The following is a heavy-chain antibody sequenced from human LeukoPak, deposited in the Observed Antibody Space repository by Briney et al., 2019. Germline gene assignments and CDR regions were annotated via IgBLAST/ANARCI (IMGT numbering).Heavy chain of an antibody. Sequence: PGGSLRLSCAVSGLTVSSNYMSWVRQAPGKGLEWVSVLYTGGSTYYTDSVKGRFTISRDNRKNSLYLQMNSLRTEDTALYYCAKDIGDFWSGFYAIFNYWGQGNLVIVSS. CDR3: AKDIGDFWSGFYAIFNY. CDR2: LYTGGST. CDR1: GLTVSSNY. D-gene: IGHD3-3*01. J-gene: IGHJ4*02. V-gene: IGHV3-53*05.